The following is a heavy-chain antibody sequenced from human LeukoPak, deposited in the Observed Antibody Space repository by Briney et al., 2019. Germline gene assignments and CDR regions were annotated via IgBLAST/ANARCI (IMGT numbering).Heavy chain of an antibody. J-gene: IGHJ6*02. CDR2: ISYDGSNK. D-gene: IGHD6-13*01. CDR1: GFTLSSYA. V-gene: IGHV3-30-3*01. Sequence: PGGSLRLSCAASGFTLSSYAMHWVRQAPGKGLEWVAVISYDGSNKYYADSVKGRFTISRDNSKNTLYLQMNSLRAEDTAVYYCARSYIAAAGTDYYYYYGMDVWGQGTTVTVSS. CDR3: ARSYIAAAGTDYYYYYGMDV.